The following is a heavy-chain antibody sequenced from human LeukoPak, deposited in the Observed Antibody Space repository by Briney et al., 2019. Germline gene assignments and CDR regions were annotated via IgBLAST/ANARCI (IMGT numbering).Heavy chain of an antibody. V-gene: IGHV3-23*01. Sequence: GGSLRLSCAASGFTFSSYAMSWVRRAPGKGLEWVSAISGSGGSTYYADSVKGRFTISRDNSKNTLYLQMNSLRAEDTAVYYCATGATPYYYDSSGYRSDYWGQGTLVTVSS. J-gene: IGHJ4*02. CDR3: ATGATPYYYDSSGYRSDY. D-gene: IGHD3-22*01. CDR1: GFTFSSYA. CDR2: ISGSGGST.